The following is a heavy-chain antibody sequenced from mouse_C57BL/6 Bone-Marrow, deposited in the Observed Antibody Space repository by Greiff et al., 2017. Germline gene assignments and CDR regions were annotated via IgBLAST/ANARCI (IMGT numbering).Heavy chain of an antibody. CDR2: IYPGSGST. CDR1: GYTFTSYW. D-gene: IGHD1-1*01. CDR3: ARMGFMTTVVARDYYAMDY. Sequence: QVQLQQPGAELVKPGASVKMSCKASGYTFTSYWITWVKQRPGQGLEWIGDIYPGSGSTNYNEKFKSKATLTVDTSSSTAYMQLSSLTSEDSAVYYCARMGFMTTVVARDYYAMDYWGQGTSVTVSS. J-gene: IGHJ4*01. V-gene: IGHV1-55*01.